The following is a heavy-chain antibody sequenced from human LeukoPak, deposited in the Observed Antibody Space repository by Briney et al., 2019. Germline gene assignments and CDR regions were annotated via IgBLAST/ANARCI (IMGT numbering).Heavy chain of an antibody. D-gene: IGHD3-22*01. CDR2: MNPNSGNT. J-gene: IGHJ4*02. V-gene: IGHV1-8*03. Sequence: ASVKVSCKASGYTFTNYDINWVRQATGQGLEWVGRMNPNSGNTGYAQKFQGRVTITRNTSISTAYMELSSLRSEDTAVYYCARDPTNPYYYDSSGYYYFDYWGQGTLVTVSS. CDR3: ARDPTNPYYYDSSGYYYFDY. CDR1: GYTFTNYD.